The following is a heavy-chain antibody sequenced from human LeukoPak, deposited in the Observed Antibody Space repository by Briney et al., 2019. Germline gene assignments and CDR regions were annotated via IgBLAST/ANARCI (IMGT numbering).Heavy chain of an antibody. V-gene: IGHV1-69*13. J-gene: IGHJ4*02. CDR3: ARDLNSGSYYGVDY. Sequence: SVKVSCKASGGTFSSYAISRVRQAPGQGLEWMGGIIPIFGTANYAQKFQGRVTITADESTSTAYMELSSLRSEDTAVYYCARDLNSGSYYGVDYWGQGTLVTVSS. D-gene: IGHD1-26*01. CDR2: IIPIFGTA. CDR1: GGTFSSYA.